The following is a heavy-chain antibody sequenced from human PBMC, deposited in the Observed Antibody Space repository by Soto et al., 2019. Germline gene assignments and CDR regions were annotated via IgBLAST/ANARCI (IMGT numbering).Heavy chain of an antibody. D-gene: IGHD5-12*01. Sequence: GGSLRLSCTASGFTFGDYAMSWFRQAPGKGLEWVGFIRSKAYGGTTEYAASVKGRFTISRDDSKSIAYLQMNSLKTEDTAVYYCTRDLDGYNSPPHYYFDYWGQGTLVTVSS. CDR2: IRSKAYGGTT. CDR3: TRDLDGYNSPPHYYFDY. V-gene: IGHV3-49*03. J-gene: IGHJ4*02. CDR1: GFTFGDYA.